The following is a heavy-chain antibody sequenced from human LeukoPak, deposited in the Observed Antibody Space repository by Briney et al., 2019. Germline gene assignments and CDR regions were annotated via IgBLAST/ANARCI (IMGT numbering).Heavy chain of an antibody. CDR3: ARDSGSSLGFDY. V-gene: IGHV1-2*02. CDR1: GYTFTGYY. J-gene: IGHJ4*02. CDR2: INPNSGGT. D-gene: IGHD1-26*01. Sequence: ASVKVSCKASGYTFTGYYMHWVRQSPGQGLEWMGWINPNSGGTNYAQKFQGRVTMTRDTSISTAYMELSRLRSDDTAVYYCARDSGSSLGFDYWGQGTLVTVSS.